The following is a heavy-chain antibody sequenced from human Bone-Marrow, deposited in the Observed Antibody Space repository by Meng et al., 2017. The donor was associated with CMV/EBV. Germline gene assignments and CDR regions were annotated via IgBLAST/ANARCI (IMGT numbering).Heavy chain of an antibody. Sequence: ASVKVSCKASGYIFTKYGVNWMRQAPGQGPEWMGWISAYNGDTMYAPKVQGRVTMTTDTSTSTAYMELRGLRSDDTAVYYCARDAGTIAVSGSGDYWGQGTLVTASS. D-gene: IGHD6-19*01. CDR3: ARDAGTIAVSGSGDY. CDR2: ISAYNGDT. CDR1: GYIFTKYG. J-gene: IGHJ4*02. V-gene: IGHV1-18*01.